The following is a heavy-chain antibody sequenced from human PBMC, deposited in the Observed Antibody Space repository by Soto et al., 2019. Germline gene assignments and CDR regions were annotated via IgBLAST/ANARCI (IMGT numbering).Heavy chain of an antibody. CDR2: IKQDGSEK. CDR1: GFTFSGYW. V-gene: IGHV3-7*03. CDR3: AKSYRLDY. D-gene: IGHD3-16*02. J-gene: IGHJ4*02. Sequence: EVQLVQSGGGLAQPGASLRLSCAASGFTFSGYWMSWVRQAPGKGLEWVANIKQDGSEKNYVDSVKGPFTISRDNAKNSVYLQMNSLRVEDTAVYYWAKSYRLDYWGQGTQVTVAA.